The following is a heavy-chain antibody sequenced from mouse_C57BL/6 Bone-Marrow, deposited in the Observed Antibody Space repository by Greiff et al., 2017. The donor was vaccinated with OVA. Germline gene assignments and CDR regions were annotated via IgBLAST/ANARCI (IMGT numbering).Heavy chain of an antibody. CDR1: GFTFSSYA. CDR3: TREDDYGSSLYAMDY. CDR2: ISSGGDYI. D-gene: IGHD1-1*01. Sequence: EVQLMESGEGLVKPGGSLKLSCAASGFTFSSYAMSWVRQTPEKRLEWVAYISSGGDYIYYADTVKGRFTISRDNARNTLYLQMSSLKSEDTAMYYCTREDDYGSSLYAMDYWGQGTSVTVSS. V-gene: IGHV5-9-1*02. J-gene: IGHJ4*01.